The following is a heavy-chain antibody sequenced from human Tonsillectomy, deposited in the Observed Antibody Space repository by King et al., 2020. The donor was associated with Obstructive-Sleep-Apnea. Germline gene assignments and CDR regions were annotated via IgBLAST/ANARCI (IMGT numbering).Heavy chain of an antibody. CDR3: ARFYCSSSYNWFDP. J-gene: IGHJ5*02. V-gene: IGHV4-34*01. D-gene: IGHD6-13*01. Sequence: VQLQQWGAGLSKPSETLSLTCAVYGGSFSGYYWSWIRQPPGKGLEWIGEINHSGSTNYNPSLKSRVTISVDTSKNQFSLKLSSVTAADTAVYYCARFYCSSSYNWFDPWGQGTLVTVSS. CDR2: INHSGST. CDR1: GGSFSGYY.